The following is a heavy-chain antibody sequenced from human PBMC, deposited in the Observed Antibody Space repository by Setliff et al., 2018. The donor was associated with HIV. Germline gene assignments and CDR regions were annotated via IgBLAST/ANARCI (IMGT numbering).Heavy chain of an antibody. D-gene: IGHD3-3*01. J-gene: IGHJ4*02. Sequence: SETLSLTCTVSGGSISSYYWSWIRQPPGKGLEWLGRIYSSGSTNYNPSLKSRVTISVDTSKNQFSLKLYSVTAADTAVYYCAGHANYDFWSGYWGYYFDYWGQGTLVTVAS. CDR1: GGSISSYY. CDR2: IYSSGST. CDR3: AGHANYDFWSGYWGYYFDY. V-gene: IGHV4-59*08.